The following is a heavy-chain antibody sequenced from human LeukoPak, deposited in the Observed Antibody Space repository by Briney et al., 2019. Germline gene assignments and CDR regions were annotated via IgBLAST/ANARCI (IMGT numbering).Heavy chain of an antibody. CDR1: GGSFSGYY. J-gene: IGHJ3*02. V-gene: IGHV4-34*01. CDR3: ASATVTTGGFAFDI. D-gene: IGHD4-17*01. CDR2: INHSGST. Sequence: SETLSLTCAVYGGSFSGYYWSWIRQPPGKGLEWIGEINHSGSTNYNPSLKSRVTISVDTSKNQFSLKLSSVTAADTAVYYCASATVTTGGFAFDIWGQGTMVTVSS.